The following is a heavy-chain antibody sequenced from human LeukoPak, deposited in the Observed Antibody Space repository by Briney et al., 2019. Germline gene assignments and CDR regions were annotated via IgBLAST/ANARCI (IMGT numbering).Heavy chain of an antibody. Sequence: GGSLRLSCVVSGFTFNRCCMNWVRQAPGKGLEGVAHINPHGRDKYYVDSVKGRLTIYRDNAQNSMYLQMNSLRVEDTAVYYCTSWGDTTAEYRQRWGQGTLVSVSS. J-gene: IGHJ1*01. CDR1: GFTFNRCC. CDR2: INPHGRDK. V-gene: IGHV3-7*01. D-gene: IGHD2-21*02. CDR3: TSWGDTTAEYRQR.